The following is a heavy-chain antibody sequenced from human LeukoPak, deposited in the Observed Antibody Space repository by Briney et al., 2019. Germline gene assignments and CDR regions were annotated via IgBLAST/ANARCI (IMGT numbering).Heavy chain of an antibody. D-gene: IGHD3-22*01. J-gene: IGHJ4*02. Sequence: ASVKVSCKASGYTFTSYGISWVRQAPGQGLEWMGWISAYNGNTNYAQKLQGRVTMTTDTSTSTAYMELRSLRSDDTAVYYCARVGEYYYDSSGYIGGNYWGQGTLVTVSS. V-gene: IGHV1-18*01. CDR3: ARVGEYYYDSSGYIGGNY. CDR2: ISAYNGNT. CDR1: GYTFTSYG.